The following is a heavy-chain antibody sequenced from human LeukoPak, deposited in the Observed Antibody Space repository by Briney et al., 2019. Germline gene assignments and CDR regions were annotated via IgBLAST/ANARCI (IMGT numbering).Heavy chain of an antibody. D-gene: IGHD3-10*01. Sequence: GESLKISCKGSGYSFTNYWIGWVRQMPGKGLEWMGIIYPGDSDTRYSPSFQGQVTISADKSTSTAYLHWSSLKASDSAMYYCAASTYGSGSYVAFDSWGQGTLVTVSS. CDR3: AASTYGSGSYVAFDS. CDR2: IYPGDSDT. V-gene: IGHV5-51*01. CDR1: GYSFTNYW. J-gene: IGHJ4*02.